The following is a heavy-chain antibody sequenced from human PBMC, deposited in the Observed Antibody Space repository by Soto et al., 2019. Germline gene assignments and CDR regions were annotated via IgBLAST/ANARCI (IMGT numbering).Heavy chain of an antibody. Sequence: PGGSLRLSCTASGFTFSRHAMTWVRQAPGKGLEWVSGLSDSGGSIYYADSVKGRFTISRDNSMNTLYLQMNTLRAEDTAIYYCVKVSSSWYAGFFDLRAQRTLVTGSS. CDR1: GFTFSRHA. V-gene: IGHV3-23*01. CDR3: VKVSSSWYAGFFDL. D-gene: IGHD6-13*01. J-gene: IGHJ5*02. CDR2: LSDSGGSI.